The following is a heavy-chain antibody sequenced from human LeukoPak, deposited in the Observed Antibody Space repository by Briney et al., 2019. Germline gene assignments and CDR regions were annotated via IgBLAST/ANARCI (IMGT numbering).Heavy chain of an antibody. Sequence: GGSLRLSCVASGFTFSSDAMTWVRQAPGNGLEWVAGIIGGSGASTYYADSAKGRFTVSRDNSRNTVYLQMNRLRAEDTALYYCAKDWHFDLWGRGTLVTVSS. CDR2: IIGGSGAST. CDR1: GFTFSSDA. CDR3: AKDWHFDL. J-gene: IGHJ2*01. V-gene: IGHV3-23*01.